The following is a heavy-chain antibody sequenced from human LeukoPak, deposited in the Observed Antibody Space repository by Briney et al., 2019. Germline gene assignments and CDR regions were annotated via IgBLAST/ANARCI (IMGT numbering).Heavy chain of an antibody. CDR3: VRGVSISSSWYNDI. V-gene: IGHV3-11*01. CDR2: ISRGGGTT. J-gene: IGHJ3*02. Sequence: GGSLRLSCAASGFTFSDYYMSWIRQAPGKGLEWLSYISRGGGTTYYVDSVKGRFTISRDNAKNSLYLQMNSLRAEDTAVYHCVRGVSISSSWYNDIWGQGTMVIVSS. D-gene: IGHD6-13*01. CDR1: GFTFSDYY.